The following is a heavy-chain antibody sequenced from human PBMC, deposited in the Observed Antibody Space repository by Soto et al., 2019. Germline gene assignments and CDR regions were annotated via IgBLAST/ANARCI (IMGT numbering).Heavy chain of an antibody. J-gene: IGHJ4*02. CDR1: GGSISSYY. V-gene: IGHV4-59*08. D-gene: IGHD6-6*01. CDR2: IYYSGST. CDR3: ARAVGIAARTLPDY. Sequence: QVQLQESGPGLVKPSETLSLTCTVSGGSISSYYWSWIRQPPGKGLEWIGYIYYSGSTNYNPSLKSRVTISVDTSKNQFSLKLSSVTAADTAVYYCARAVGIAARTLPDYWGQGTLVTVSS.